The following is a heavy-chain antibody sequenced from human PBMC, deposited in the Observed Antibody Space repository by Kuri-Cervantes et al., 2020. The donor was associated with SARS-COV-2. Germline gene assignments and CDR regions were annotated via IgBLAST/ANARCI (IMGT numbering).Heavy chain of an antibody. Sequence: SVKVSCKASGDSFSSYRFNWVRQAPGQGLEWMGGIIPMFGTADYAQKFQGRVTITADESTSTAYMELSSLRSEDTAVYYCVRQTWGYSGSYQINAFDIWGQGTMVTVSS. D-gene: IGHD1-26*01. CDR2: IIPMFGTA. V-gene: IGHV1-69*13. CDR1: GDSFSSYR. J-gene: IGHJ3*02. CDR3: VRQTWGYSGSYQINAFDI.